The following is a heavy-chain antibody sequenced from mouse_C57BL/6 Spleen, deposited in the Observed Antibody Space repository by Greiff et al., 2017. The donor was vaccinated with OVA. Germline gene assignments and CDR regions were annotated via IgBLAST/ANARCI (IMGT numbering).Heavy chain of an antibody. CDR1: GFTFSSYG. CDR2: ISSGGSYT. CDR3: ARLYPYFDV. D-gene: IGHD5-1-1*01. J-gene: IGHJ1*03. Sequence: EVKLEESGGDLVKPGGSLKLSCAASGFTFSSYGMSWVRQTPDKRLEWVATISSGGSYTYYPDSVKGRFTISRDNAKNTLYLQMRSLKSEDTAMYYCARLYPYFDVWGTGTTVTVSS. V-gene: IGHV5-6*02.